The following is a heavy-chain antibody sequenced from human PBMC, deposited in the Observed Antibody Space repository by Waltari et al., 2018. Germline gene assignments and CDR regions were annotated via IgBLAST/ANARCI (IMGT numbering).Heavy chain of an antibody. J-gene: IGHJ4*02. V-gene: IGHV3-30*02. CDR1: GFTFSSYG. Sequence: QVQLVESGGGVVQPGGSLRLSCAAAGFTFSSYGMHWVRQAPGKGLEWVAFIRYDGSNKYYADSVKGRFTISRDNSKNTLYLQMNSLRAEDTAVYYCAYDYGYYFDYWGQGTLVTVSS. D-gene: IGHD4-17*01. CDR2: IRYDGSNK. CDR3: AYDYGYYFDY.